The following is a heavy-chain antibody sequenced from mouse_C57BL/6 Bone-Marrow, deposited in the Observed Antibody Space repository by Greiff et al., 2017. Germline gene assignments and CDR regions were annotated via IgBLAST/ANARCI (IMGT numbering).Heavy chain of an antibody. J-gene: IGHJ2*01. Sequence: QVQLQQPGAELVKPGASVKLSCKASGYTFTSYWMQWVKQRPGLGLEWIGEIDPSDSYNNYNQKFKGKATLTVDTSSSTAYMHLSSLTSEDSAVYYCAREVFDYWGQGTTLTVSS. V-gene: IGHV1-50*01. CDR1: GYTFTSYW. CDR2: IDPSDSYN. CDR3: AREVFDY.